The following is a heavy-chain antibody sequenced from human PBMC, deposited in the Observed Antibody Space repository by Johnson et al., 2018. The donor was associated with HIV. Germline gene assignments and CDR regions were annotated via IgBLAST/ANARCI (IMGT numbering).Heavy chain of an antibody. CDR3: TTEVREEKAFDI. Sequence: VQLVESGGGLIQPGTSLRLSCAASGFTFDDYAMHWVRQIPGKGLEWISGLSWNGGTIGYADSVKGRFTISRDNAKNSLYVQMNSLRAEDTALYYCTTEVREEKAFDIWGQGTMVTVSS. CDR1: GFTFDDYA. V-gene: IGHV3-9*01. D-gene: IGHD1-26*01. CDR2: LSWNGGTI. J-gene: IGHJ3*02.